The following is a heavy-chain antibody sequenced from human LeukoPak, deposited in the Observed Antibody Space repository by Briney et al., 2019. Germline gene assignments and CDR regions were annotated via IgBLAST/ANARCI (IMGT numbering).Heavy chain of an antibody. CDR2: ISTSGDSM. J-gene: IGHJ4*02. D-gene: IGHD1-26*01. CDR1: GFTFSSYE. Sequence: PGGSLRLSCVASGFTFSSYEVNWVRQAPGKGLEWVSYISTSGDSMYYADSVKGRFTISRDNVKNSLFLQMNSLRAEDTAVYYRARGSGFVFDYWGQGTLVTVSA. V-gene: IGHV3-48*03. CDR3: ARGSGFVFDY.